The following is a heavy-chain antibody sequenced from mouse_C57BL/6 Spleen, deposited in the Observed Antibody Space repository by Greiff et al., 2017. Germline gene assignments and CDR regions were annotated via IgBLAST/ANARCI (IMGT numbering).Heavy chain of an antibody. CDR1: GYTFTDYE. CDR3: TRDSSGYVSFAD. CDR2: IDPETGGT. V-gene: IGHV1-15*01. Sequence: QVQLKQSGAELVRPGASVTLSCKASGYTFTDYEMHWVKQTPVHGLEWIGAIDPETGGTAYNQKFKGTAILTADKSSSTAYMELRSLTSEDSAVYYCTRDSSGYVSFADWGQGTLVTVSA. D-gene: IGHD3-2*02. J-gene: IGHJ3*01.